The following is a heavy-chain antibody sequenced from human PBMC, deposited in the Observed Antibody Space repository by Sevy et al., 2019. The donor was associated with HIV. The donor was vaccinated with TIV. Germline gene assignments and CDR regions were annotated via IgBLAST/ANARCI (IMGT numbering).Heavy chain of an antibody. V-gene: IGHV3-48*03. CDR2: ISGNGRTT. CDR3: ARDISPYNSSGAFDR. CDR1: GFMFGNYE. Sequence: GGSLRLSCAASGFMFGNYEMNWVRQVPGKGLEWVSYISGNGRTTYHADSVKGRFTISSDNAKNSVYLQMNSLRVEDTAIYYCARDISPYNSSGAFDRWGQGSLVTVSS. J-gene: IGHJ4*02. D-gene: IGHD3-22*01.